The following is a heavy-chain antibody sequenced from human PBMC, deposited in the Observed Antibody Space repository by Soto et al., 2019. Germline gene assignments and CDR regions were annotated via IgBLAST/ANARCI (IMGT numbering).Heavy chain of an antibody. CDR2: IDPSDSYT. D-gene: IGHD1-20*01. Sequence: RGESLKISCKGSGYSFTSYWISWVRQMPGKGLEWMGRIDPSDSYTNYSPSFQGHVTISADKSISTAYLQWGSLKASDTAMYYCAITGTTSDYYYYGMDVWGQGTTVTVSS. CDR1: GYSFTSYW. CDR3: AITGTTSDYYYYGMDV. J-gene: IGHJ6*02. V-gene: IGHV5-10-1*01.